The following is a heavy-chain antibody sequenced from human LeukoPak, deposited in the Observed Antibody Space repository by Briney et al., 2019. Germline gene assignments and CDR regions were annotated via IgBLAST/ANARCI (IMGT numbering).Heavy chain of an antibody. CDR2: IVVGSGNT. Sequence: GTSVKVSCKASVFTFTSSAVQWVRQARGQRLEWIGWIVVGSGNTNYAQKFQERVTITRDMSTSTAYMELSSLRSEDTAVYYCLFGELLSRGYYFDYWGQGTLVTVSS. D-gene: IGHD3-10*01. V-gene: IGHV1-58*01. CDR1: VFTFTSSA. CDR3: LFGELLSRGYYFDY. J-gene: IGHJ4*02.